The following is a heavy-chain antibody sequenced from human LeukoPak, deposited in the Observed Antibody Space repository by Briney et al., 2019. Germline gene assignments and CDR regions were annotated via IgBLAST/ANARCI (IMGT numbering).Heavy chain of an antibody. J-gene: IGHJ6*04. V-gene: IGHV1-69*01. D-gene: IGHD6-13*01. CDR3: ARGRDSSSWYEGAGYYYYGMDV. CDR1: GGTFSSYA. Sequence: SVKVSCKASGGTFSSYAISWVRQAPGQGLEWMGGIIPIFGTANYAQKFQGRVTITADESTSTAYMELSSLRSEDTAVYYCARGRDSSSWYEGAGYYYYGMDVWGKGTTVTVSS. CDR2: IIPIFGTA.